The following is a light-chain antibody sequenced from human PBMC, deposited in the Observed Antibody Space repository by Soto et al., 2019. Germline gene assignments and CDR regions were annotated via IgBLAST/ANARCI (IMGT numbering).Light chain of an antibody. J-gene: IGKJ4*01. CDR2: DAS. Sequence: DIPMTQSPSTLSAPVGDRVTITCRASQSISSWLAWYQQKPGKAPKLLIYDASSLESGVPSRFSGSGSGTEFTLTISSLQPDDFATYYCQQYNSYLLTFGGGTKVEIK. V-gene: IGKV1-5*01. CDR1: QSISSW. CDR3: QQYNSYLLT.